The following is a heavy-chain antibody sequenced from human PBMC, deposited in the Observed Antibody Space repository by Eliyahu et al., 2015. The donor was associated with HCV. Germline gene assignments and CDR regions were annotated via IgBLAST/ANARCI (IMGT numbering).Heavy chain of an antibody. CDR2: IDPSDSYT. CDR3: ARHRSLVRGVKYWFDP. D-gene: IGHD3-10*01. J-gene: IGHJ5*02. Sequence: EVQLVQSGAEVKKPGESLRISCKGSGYSFTSYWISWVRQMPGKGLGWVGRIDPSDSYTNYSPSFQGHVTISADKSISTAYLQWSSLKASDTAMYYCARHRSLVRGVKYWFDPWGQGTLVTVSS. V-gene: IGHV5-10-1*03. CDR1: GYSFTSYW.